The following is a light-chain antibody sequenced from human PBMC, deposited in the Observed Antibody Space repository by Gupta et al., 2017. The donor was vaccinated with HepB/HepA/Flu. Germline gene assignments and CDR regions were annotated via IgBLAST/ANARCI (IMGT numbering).Light chain of an antibody. CDR2: DDS. CDR1: NIATKN. CDR3: QVWDVSSDPYGV. Sequence: SYVLTQSPSVSLAPGQTARITCGGDNIATKNVHWYQQKPGQAPVLVVYDDSDRPSGIPERFSGSNSGITATLTITRVEAGDEADYYCQVWDVSSDPYGVFGGGTKLTVL. V-gene: IGLV3-21*02. J-gene: IGLJ2*01.